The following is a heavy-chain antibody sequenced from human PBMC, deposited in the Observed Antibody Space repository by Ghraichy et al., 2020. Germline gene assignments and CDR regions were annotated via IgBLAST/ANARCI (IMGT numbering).Heavy chain of an antibody. CDR2: ISGSGGST. D-gene: IGHD1-26*01. V-gene: IGHV3-23*01. CDR3: AKAYSSSIVGATFIPTDY. Sequence: GGSLRLSCAASGFTFSSYAMSWVRQAPGKGLEWVSAISGSGGSTYYADSVKGRFTISRDNSKNTLYLQMNSLRAEDTAVYYCAKAYSSSIVGATFIPTDYWGQGTLVTVSS. J-gene: IGHJ4*02. CDR1: GFTFSSYA.